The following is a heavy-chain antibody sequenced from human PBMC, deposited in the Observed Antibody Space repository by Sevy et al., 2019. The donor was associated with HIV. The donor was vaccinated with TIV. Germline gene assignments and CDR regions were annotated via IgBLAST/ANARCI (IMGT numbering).Heavy chain of an antibody. CDR2: IHYSGST. D-gene: IGHD5-12*01. Sequence: SETLSLTCSVSGGPISSYYWSWIRQPPGKRLEWIGYIHYSGSTNYNPSLNSRLTISVATSKNQFSLRLTSVTAADTAGYYCARAPPVRSGDDSLNWFDPWGQGILVTVSS. J-gene: IGHJ5*02. V-gene: IGHV4-59*01. CDR3: ARAPPVRSGDDSLNWFDP. CDR1: GGPISSYY.